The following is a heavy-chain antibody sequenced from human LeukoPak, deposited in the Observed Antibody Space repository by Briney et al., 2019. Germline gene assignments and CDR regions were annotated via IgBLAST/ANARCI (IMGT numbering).Heavy chain of an antibody. D-gene: IGHD3-9*01. Sequence: GGSLRLSCAASGFTFSSYWMSWVRQAPGKGLEWVANIKQDGSEKYYVDSVKGRFTISRDNAKNSLYLQMNSLRAEDTAAYYCARDPAYYDILTGRYGMDVWGQGTTVTVSS. CDR3: ARDPAYYDILTGRYGMDV. V-gene: IGHV3-7*01. CDR1: GFTFSSYW. J-gene: IGHJ6*02. CDR2: IKQDGSEK.